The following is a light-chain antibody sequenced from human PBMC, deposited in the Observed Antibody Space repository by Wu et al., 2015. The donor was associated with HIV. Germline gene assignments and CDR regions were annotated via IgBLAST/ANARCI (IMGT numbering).Light chain of an antibody. J-gene: IGKJ1*01. V-gene: IGKV3-20*01. Sequence: EIVLTQSPGTLSLSPGERATLFCGASQAVRSNYLAWYQHKPGQSPRLLIYETSNRATGVPDRFIGSVSGTDFTLTISRLEPEDFAVYYCQQYGGLPPWTFGQGTKVEVK. CDR1: QAVRSNY. CDR2: ETS. CDR3: QQYGGLPPWT.